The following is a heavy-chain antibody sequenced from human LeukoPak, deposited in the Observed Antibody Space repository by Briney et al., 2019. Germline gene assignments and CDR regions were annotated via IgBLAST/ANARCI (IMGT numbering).Heavy chain of an antibody. J-gene: IGHJ5*02. Sequence: GGSLRLSCAASGFTFSSYAMSWVRQAPGKGLEWVSAISGSGGSTYYADSVKGRFTISRDNSKNTLYLQMNSLRAEDAAVYYCAKDFHFWSGSWFDPWGQGTLVTVSS. D-gene: IGHD3-3*02. CDR3: AKDFHFWSGSWFDP. CDR2: ISGSGGST. CDR1: GFTFSSYA. V-gene: IGHV3-23*01.